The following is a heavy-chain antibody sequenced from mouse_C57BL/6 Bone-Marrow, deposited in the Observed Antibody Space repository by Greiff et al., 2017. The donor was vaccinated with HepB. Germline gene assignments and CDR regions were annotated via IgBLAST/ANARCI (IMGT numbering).Heavy chain of an antibody. CDR3: ARREHEDYAMDY. J-gene: IGHJ4*01. Sequence: EVKVEESGPGLVKPSQSLSLTCSVTGYSITSGYYWNWIRQFPGNKLEWMGYISYDGSNNYNPSLKNRISITRDTSKNQFFLKLNSVTTEDTATYYCARREHEDYAMDYWGQGTSVTVSS. CDR2: ISYDGSN. CDR1: GYSITSGYY. V-gene: IGHV3-6*01.